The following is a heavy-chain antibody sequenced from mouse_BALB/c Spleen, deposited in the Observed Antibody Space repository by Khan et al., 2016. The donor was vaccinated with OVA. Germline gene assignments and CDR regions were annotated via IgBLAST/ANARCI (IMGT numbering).Heavy chain of an antibody. Sequence: EVELVESGGGLVQPGGSRKLSCAASGFTFSSFGMHWVRQAPEKGLAWVAYISSGRSTIYYVDSVKGRFTISRDNPKNTLFLQRTSLRSEDTAMYYCARSGGNFHWYFDVWGAGTSVTVSS. CDR1: GFTFSSFG. CDR2: ISSGRSTI. V-gene: IGHV5-17*02. D-gene: IGHD2-1*01. J-gene: IGHJ1*01. CDR3: ARSGGNFHWYFDV.